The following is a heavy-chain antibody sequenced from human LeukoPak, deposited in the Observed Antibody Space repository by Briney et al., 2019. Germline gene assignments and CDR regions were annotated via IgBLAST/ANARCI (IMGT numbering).Heavy chain of an antibody. CDR1: GGSISSYY. J-gene: IGHJ4*02. CDR3: ARDLVGYGDQFDY. D-gene: IGHD4-17*01. V-gene: IGHV4-39*07. Sequence: SETLSLTCTVSGGSISSYYWGWIRQPPGKGLEWIGSIYYSGSTYYNPSLKSRVTISVDTSKNQFSLKLSSVTAADTAVCYCARDLVGYGDQFDYWGQGTLVTVSS. CDR2: IYYSGST.